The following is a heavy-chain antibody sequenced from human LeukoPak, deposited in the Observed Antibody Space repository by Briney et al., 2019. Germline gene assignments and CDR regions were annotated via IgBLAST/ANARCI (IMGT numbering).Heavy chain of an antibody. V-gene: IGHV4-39*07. Sequence: PSETLSLTCTVSGGSMRSSNFYWGWIRQPPGKGLEWIGNINYSGSTYYNPSLKSRVTISVDTSKNQFSLKLSSVTAADTAVYYCARRFDYWGQGTLVTVSS. CDR2: INYSGST. J-gene: IGHJ4*02. CDR3: ARRFDY. CDR1: GGSMRSSNFY.